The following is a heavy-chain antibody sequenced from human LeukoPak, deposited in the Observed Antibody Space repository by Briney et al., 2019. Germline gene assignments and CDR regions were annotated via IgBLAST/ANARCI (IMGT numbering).Heavy chain of an antibody. CDR3: ARDTGYSSGWAFDY. D-gene: IGHD6-25*01. CDR1: GGSISSYY. V-gene: IGHV4-59*01. Sequence: SETLSLTCTVSGGSISSYYWSWIRQPPGKGLEWIGYIYYSGSTNYNPSLKSRVTISVDTSKNQFFLKLSSVTAADTAVYYCARDTGYSSGWAFDYWGREPWSPSPQ. CDR2: IYYSGST. J-gene: IGHJ4*02.